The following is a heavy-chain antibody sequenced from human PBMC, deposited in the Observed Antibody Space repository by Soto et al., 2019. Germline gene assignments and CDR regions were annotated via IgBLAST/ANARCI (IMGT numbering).Heavy chain of an antibody. D-gene: IGHD5-12*01. CDR2: IRSKAYGGTT. CDR3: TRDFGAKWLRWPGGYYYYGMDV. J-gene: IGHJ6*02. Sequence: PGGSLRLSCTASGFTFGDYAMSWFRQAPGKGLEWVGFIRSKAYGGTTEYAASVKGRFTISRDDSKSIAYLQMNSLKTEDTAVYYCTRDFGAKWLRWPGGYYYYGMDVWGQGTTVTVSS. V-gene: IGHV3-49*03. CDR1: GFTFGDYA.